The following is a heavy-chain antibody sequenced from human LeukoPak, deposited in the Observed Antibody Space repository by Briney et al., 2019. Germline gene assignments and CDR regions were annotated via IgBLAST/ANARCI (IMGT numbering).Heavy chain of an antibody. CDR3: VRKASYYDSSEDGYFDL. D-gene: IGHD3-22*01. CDR1: GFTFSSYA. Sequence: GGSLRLSCAASGFTFSSYAMTWVRQAPGKGLEWVSGISSSGGTTYHADSVKGRFTISRDNSKNTLYLQMNSLRAENTAVYYCVRKASYYDSSEDGYFDLWGRGTLVTVSS. CDR2: ISSSGGTT. V-gene: IGHV3-23*01. J-gene: IGHJ2*01.